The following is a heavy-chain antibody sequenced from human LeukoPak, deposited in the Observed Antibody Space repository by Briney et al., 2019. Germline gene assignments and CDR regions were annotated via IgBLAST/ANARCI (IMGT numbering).Heavy chain of an antibody. CDR1: GYTFTNYA. CDR2: INTNTGNP. J-gene: IGHJ3*02. CDR3: ARDPMGYCSSTSCYPSAFDI. Sequence: GASVKVSCKASGYTFTNYAVNWVRQAPGQGLEWMGWINTNTGNPTYAQDFTGRFVFSLDTSVSTAYLQISSLKADDTAVYYCARDPMGYCSSTSCYPSAFDIWGQGTMVTVSS. V-gene: IGHV7-4-1*02. D-gene: IGHD2-2*01.